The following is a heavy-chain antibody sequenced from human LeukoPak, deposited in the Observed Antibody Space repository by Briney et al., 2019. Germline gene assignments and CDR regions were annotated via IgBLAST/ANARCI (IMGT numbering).Heavy chain of an antibody. J-gene: IGHJ4*02. Sequence: SETLSLTCTVSNGSISSGGYYWSWIRQHPGKGLEWIGYIYYSGSTYYNPSLKSRVTISVDTSKNQFSLKLSSVTAADTAVYYCARVNQRYCSGGSCYSGSGVHWGQGTLVTVSS. D-gene: IGHD2-15*01. V-gene: IGHV4-30-4*08. CDR1: NGSISSGGYY. CDR3: ARVNQRYCSGGSCYSGSGVH. CDR2: IYYSGST.